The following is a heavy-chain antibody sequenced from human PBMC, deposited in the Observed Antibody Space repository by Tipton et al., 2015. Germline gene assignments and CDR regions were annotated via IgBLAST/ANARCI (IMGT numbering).Heavy chain of an antibody. Sequence: TLSLTCTVSGGSVTSGSYYWSWIRQPPGKGLEWIGYISYTDGAHYNPALKSRVTISADTSRNQFSLRLTSVTTADTAVYYCARGSAILGVVNPTCHYWGQGTLVTVSS. CDR3: ARGSAILGVVNPTCHY. J-gene: IGHJ4*02. D-gene: IGHD3-3*01. CDR1: GGSVTSGSYY. V-gene: IGHV4-61*01. CDR2: ISYTDGA.